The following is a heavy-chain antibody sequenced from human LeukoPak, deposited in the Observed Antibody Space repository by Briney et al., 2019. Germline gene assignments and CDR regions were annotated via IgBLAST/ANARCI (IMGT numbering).Heavy chain of an antibody. V-gene: IGHV1-2*02. CDR1: GYTFTGYY. D-gene: IGHD3-10*01. CDR2: INPNSGGT. Sequence: ASVKVSCKASGYTFTGYYMHWVRQAPGQGLEWMGWINPNSGGTNYAQKFQGRVTMTRDTSISTAYMELSRLRSDDTAVYYCARGDDYYYGSGSYLPASNFDYWGQGTLVTVSS. CDR3: ARGDDYYYGSGSYLPASNFDY. J-gene: IGHJ4*02.